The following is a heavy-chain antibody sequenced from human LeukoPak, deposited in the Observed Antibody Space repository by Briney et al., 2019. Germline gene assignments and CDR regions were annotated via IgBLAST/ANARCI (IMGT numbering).Heavy chain of an antibody. CDR3: AREEGQQLVLLY. J-gene: IGHJ4*02. V-gene: IGHV1-2*02. CDR1: GYTFTGYY. Sequence: ASVKVSCKASGYTFTGYYMHWVRQAPGQGLEWMGWINPNSGGTSYAQKFQGRVTMTRDTSTSTVYMELSSLRSEDTAVYYCAREEGQQLVLLYWGQGTLVTVSS. CDR2: INPNSGGT. D-gene: IGHD6-13*01.